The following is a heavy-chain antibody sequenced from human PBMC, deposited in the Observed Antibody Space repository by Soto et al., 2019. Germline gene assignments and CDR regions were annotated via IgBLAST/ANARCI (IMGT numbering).Heavy chain of an antibody. V-gene: IGHV4-59*01. Sequence: LSLTCTISGGSISVYYWSWIRQPPGQALEWIGYIYDSGSPYYNPSLRSRVIISADTSKNQISLKLTSATAADTAAYYCARGVGSSPPRYWGRGTLVTVSS. CDR2: IYDSGSP. CDR1: GGSISVYY. D-gene: IGHD1-26*01. J-gene: IGHJ4*02. CDR3: ARGVGSSPPRY.